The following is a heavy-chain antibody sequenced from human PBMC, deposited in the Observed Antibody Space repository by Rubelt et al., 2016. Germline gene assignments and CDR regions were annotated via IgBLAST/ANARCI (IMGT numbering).Heavy chain of an antibody. CDR3: ARGARSAGVAV. V-gene: IGHV3-23*04. Sequence: VESGGGLVQPGGSLRLSCAASGFTFSNYAMSWVRQAPGKGLEWVSAINSGDTTYYADSVKGRFTISRDNSKNTLYMQMNSLRAEDTAVYYCARGARSAGVAVWGRGTTVTVSS. J-gene: IGHJ6*02. CDR2: INSGDTT. CDR1: GFTFSNYA.